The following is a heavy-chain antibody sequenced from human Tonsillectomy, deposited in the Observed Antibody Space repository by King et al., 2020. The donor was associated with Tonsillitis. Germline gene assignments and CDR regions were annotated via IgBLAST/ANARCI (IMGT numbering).Heavy chain of an antibody. Sequence: VQLVESGGGVVQPGGSLRLSCAASTFAFSSNGMHWVRQAPGKGLEWVAFIRGDEDYQYYADSVKGRFTLFRDNSKKTLILQMNSLRAEDTAVYYCANVPQRWESIDIWGQGTMVTVSS. CDR2: IRGDEDYQ. D-gene: IGHD1-26*01. V-gene: IGHV3-30*02. J-gene: IGHJ3*02. CDR1: TFAFSSNG. CDR3: ANVPQRWESIDI.